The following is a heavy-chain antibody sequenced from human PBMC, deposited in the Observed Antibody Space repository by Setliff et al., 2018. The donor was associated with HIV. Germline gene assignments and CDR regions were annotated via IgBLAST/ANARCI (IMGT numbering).Heavy chain of an antibody. Sequence: SETLSLTCPVSGGSITRTPYYWGWIRQPPGKGLEWIGSIYHTGITYDNPSLKSRVTISVDTSKNQISLRLSSVTAADTAVDYCARLSGGMVPNYWGQGTLVTVSS. CDR3: ARLSGGMVPNY. CDR1: GGSITRTPYY. J-gene: IGHJ4*02. V-gene: IGHV4-39*01. D-gene: IGHD3-10*01. CDR2: IYHTGIT.